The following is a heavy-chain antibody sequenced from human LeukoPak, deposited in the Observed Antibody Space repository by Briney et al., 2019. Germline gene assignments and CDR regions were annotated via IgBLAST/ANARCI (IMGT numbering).Heavy chain of an antibody. V-gene: IGHV3-23*01. D-gene: IGHD2-2*02. CDR3: AKTEAPAAIRAGSDY. CDR2: ISGSGSAT. J-gene: IGHJ4*02. Sequence: GGSLRLSCAASGFTFSNYGMSWVRQAPGKGLEWVSTISGSGSATYNAGSVKGRFTTSRDNSNNTLYLQMNSLRAEDPAVYYCAKTEAPAAIRAGSDYWGQGTLVTVSS. CDR1: GFTFSNYG.